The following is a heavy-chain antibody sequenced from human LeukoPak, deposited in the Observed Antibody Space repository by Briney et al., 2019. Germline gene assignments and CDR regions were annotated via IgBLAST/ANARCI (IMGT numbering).Heavy chain of an antibody. J-gene: IGHJ4*02. V-gene: IGHV4-59*01. CDR1: GGSISSYY. D-gene: IGHD6-13*01. Sequence: SETLSLTCTVSGGSISSYYWSWIRQPPGKGLEWIGYIYYSGSTNYNPSLKSRVTISVDTSKYQFSLKLSSVTAADTAVYYCASSGYSSSSPNDYWGQGTLVTVSS. CDR2: IYYSGST. CDR3: ASSGYSSSSPNDY.